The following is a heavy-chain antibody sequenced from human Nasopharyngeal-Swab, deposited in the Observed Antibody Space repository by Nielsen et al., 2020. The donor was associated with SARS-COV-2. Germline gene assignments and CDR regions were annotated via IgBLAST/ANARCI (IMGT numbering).Heavy chain of an antibody. Sequence: GESLKISCSVSGFFFSRFAMHWVRQAPGKGLEYVSTINDYGNTIHYADSVRGRFTISRDNSKNTLYLQMNSLRAEDTAVYYCARENQFGDYDGAFDIWGQGTMVTVSS. CDR2: INDYGNTI. D-gene: IGHD4-17*01. CDR1: GFFFSRFA. CDR3: ARENQFGDYDGAFDI. J-gene: IGHJ3*02. V-gene: IGHV3-64*04.